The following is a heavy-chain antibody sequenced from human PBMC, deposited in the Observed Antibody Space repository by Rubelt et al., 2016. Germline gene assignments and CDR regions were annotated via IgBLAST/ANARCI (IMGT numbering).Heavy chain of an antibody. J-gene: IGHJ4*02. V-gene: IGHV3-64D*09. CDR3: VRAPYCSGGHCFGTALAD. Sequence: EVHLLESGGGLVQPAGSLRLSCAASGFTFSSYAIHWVRQAPGKGLEYVSAISSNGGSTYYADSVKGRFTISRDNSKNTLYLQMSSLRTDDTAVYYCVRAPYCSGGHCFGTALADWGQGTLVTVSS. CDR1: GFTFSSYA. D-gene: IGHD2-15*01. CDR2: ISSNGGST.